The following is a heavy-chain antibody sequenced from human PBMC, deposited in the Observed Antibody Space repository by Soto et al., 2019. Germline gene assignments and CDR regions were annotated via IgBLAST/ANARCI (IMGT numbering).Heavy chain of an antibody. J-gene: IGHJ4*02. Sequence: QITLKESGPTLVKPIQTLTLTCTFSGFSLSTSGVGVGWIRQPPGKALEWLALIYWDDDKRYSPSLKSRLTITKDTSKNQVVLTMTNMDPVDTATYYCAHIGITMVRGVIMRFDYWGQGTLVTVSS. V-gene: IGHV2-5*02. CDR1: GFSLSTSGVG. D-gene: IGHD3-10*01. CDR3: AHIGITMVRGVIMRFDY. CDR2: IYWDDDK.